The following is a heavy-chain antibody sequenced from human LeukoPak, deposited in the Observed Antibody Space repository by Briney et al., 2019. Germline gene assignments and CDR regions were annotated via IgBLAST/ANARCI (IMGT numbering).Heavy chain of an antibody. CDR3: AKARSGSYFDY. CDR2: IIGSSGDT. J-gene: IGHJ4*02. Sequence: GGALTLSCAASGFRFSNFAMSWVRQAPGKGLEWVSLIIGSSGDTLYADSVKGRFTISRDISKNRLYLQMNSQRAEDTAVYYCAKARSGSYFDYWGQGTLVTVSS. V-gene: IGHV3-23*01. D-gene: IGHD1-26*01. CDR1: GFRFSNFA.